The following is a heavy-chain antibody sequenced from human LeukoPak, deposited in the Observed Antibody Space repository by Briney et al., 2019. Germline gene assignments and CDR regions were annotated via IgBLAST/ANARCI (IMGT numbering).Heavy chain of an antibody. CDR3: ARQTDYDYVWGSYRYFSGWFDP. Sequence: SETLSLTCTVSGGSISSSSYYWGWIRQPPGKGLEWIGSIYYSGSTYYNPSLKSRVTISVDPSKNQFSLKLSSVTAADTAVYYCARQTDYDYVWGSYRYFSGWFDPWGQGALVTVSS. CDR1: GGSISSSSYY. CDR2: IYYSGST. D-gene: IGHD3-16*02. J-gene: IGHJ5*02. V-gene: IGHV4-39*01.